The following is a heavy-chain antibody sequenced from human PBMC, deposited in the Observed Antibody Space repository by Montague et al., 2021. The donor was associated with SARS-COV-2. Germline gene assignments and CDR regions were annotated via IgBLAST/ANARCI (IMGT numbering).Heavy chain of an antibody. CDR1: GGSISSSSYY. J-gene: IGHJ6*02. CDR2: IYYTGXT. D-gene: IGHD3-22*01. Sequence: SETLSLTCTVSGGSISSSSYYWGWIRQPPGKGLEWIGSIYYTGXTXYXXXXKXRVTISVDTSKNQFSLKLSSVTAADTAVYYCARDTRIAMLVVVTRSGLDVWGQGTTVTVSS. CDR3: ARDTRIAMLVVVTRSGLDV. V-gene: IGHV4-39*07.